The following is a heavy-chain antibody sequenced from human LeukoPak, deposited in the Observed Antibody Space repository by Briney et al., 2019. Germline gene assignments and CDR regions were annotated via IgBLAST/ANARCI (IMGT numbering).Heavy chain of an antibody. CDR3: ARGDSSGWYGDDY. D-gene: IGHD6-19*01. V-gene: IGHV4-30-2*01. Sequence: SQTLSLTCAVSGGSISSGGYSWSWIRQPPGKGLEWIGYIYHSGSTNYNPSLKSRVTISVDTSKNQFSLKLSPMTAADTAVYYCARGDSSGWYGDDYWGQGTLVTVSS. CDR2: IYHSGST. J-gene: IGHJ4*02. CDR1: GGSISSGGYS.